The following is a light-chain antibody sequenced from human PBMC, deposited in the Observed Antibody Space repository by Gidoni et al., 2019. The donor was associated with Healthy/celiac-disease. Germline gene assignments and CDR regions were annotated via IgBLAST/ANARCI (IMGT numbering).Light chain of an antibody. CDR2: LCS. V-gene: IGKV2-28*01. CDR1: PSHLHSNGYYY. CDR3: MQALQPLT. Sequence: DIVMTQSPPSLPVTPGEPATISCRSSPSHLHSNGYYYWDPYLQKPGQSPHLLIYLCSDRASGVPDRFSGSGSGTDFTLKISRVEAEDVGVYYCMQALQPLTFGGGTKVEIK. J-gene: IGKJ4*01.